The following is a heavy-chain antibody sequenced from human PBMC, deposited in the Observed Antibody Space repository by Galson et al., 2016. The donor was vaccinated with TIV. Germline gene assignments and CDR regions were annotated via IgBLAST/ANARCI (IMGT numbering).Heavy chain of an antibody. CDR2: ISHDGNNK. CDR1: GFTFSSYT. Sequence: SLRLSCAASGFTFSSYTFHWVRQTPGKGLEWVAIISHDGNNKDFADSVEGRFTISRDSSKNTVFLQMNSLRIEDTAVYYCARGGEGNFWSGHPDYWGQGTLVTVSS. D-gene: IGHD3-3*01. V-gene: IGHV3-30-3*01. J-gene: IGHJ4*02. CDR3: ARGGEGNFWSGHPDY.